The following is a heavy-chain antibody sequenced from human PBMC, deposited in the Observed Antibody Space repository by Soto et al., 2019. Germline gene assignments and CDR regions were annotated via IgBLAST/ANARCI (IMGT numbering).Heavy chain of an antibody. CDR1: GYTFTSYG. CDR2: ISAYNGNT. CDR3: ARARLVGATLHRSRPYYFDY. D-gene: IGHD1-26*01. Sequence: WASVKVSCKASGYTFTSYGISWVRQAPGQGLEWMGWISAYNGNTDYAQKLQGRVTMTTDTSTSTAYMELRSLRSDDTAVYYCARARLVGATLHRSRPYYFDYWGQGTLVTVSS. V-gene: IGHV1-18*04. J-gene: IGHJ4*02.